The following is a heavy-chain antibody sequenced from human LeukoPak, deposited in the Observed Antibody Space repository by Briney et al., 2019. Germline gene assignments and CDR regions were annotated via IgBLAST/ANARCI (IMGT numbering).Heavy chain of an antibody. CDR3: ARVASGSYYPHYYYYYYMDV. Sequence: GGSLRLSCAASGFTVSSNYMSWARQAPGKGLEWVSVIYSGGSTYYADSVKGRFTISRDNSKNTLYLQMNSLRAEDTAVYYCARVASGSYYPHYYYYYYMDVWGKGTTVTVSS. D-gene: IGHD3-10*01. CDR2: IYSGGST. CDR1: GFTVSSNY. V-gene: IGHV3-53*01. J-gene: IGHJ6*03.